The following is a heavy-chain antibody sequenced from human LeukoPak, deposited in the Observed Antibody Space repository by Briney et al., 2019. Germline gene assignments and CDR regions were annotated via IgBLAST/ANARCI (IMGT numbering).Heavy chain of an antibody. V-gene: IGHV2-5*08. CDR3: AHRGSSGSSLDY. J-gene: IGHJ4*02. CDR1: GGSISNYYW. Sequence: TLSLTCTVSGGSISNYYWSWIRQPPGKALEWLALIYWDDDKRYSPSLKSRLTITKDTSKNQVVLTMTNMDPVDTATYYCAHRGSSGSSLDYWGQGTLATVSS. D-gene: IGHD3-10*01. CDR2: IYWDDDK.